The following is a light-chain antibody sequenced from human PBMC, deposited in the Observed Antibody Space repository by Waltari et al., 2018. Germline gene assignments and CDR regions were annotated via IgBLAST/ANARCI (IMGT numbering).Light chain of an antibody. CDR1: QNISSY. CDR3: HQTYSTPYT. V-gene: IGKV1-39*01. Sequence: DIQMTPSPPSLSAAVRDRVTITCRASQNISSYLNWYQQKPGTAPKVLIYAAFNLRNGVPSRFSGSGSGTDFALTISSLQPEDFATYYCHQTYSTPYTFGQGTKLEIK. CDR2: AAF. J-gene: IGKJ2*01.